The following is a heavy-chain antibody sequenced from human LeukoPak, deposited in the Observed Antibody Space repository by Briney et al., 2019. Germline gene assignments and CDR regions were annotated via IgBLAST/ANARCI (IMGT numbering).Heavy chain of an antibody. CDR2: INTNTGNP. D-gene: IGHD3-22*01. J-gene: IGHJ3*02. CDR1: GYTFTSYA. Sequence: GASVKVPCKASGYTFTSYAMNWVRQAPGQGLEWMGWINTNTGNPTYAQGFTGRFVFSLDTSVSTAYLQISSLKAEDTAVYYCARDNRQEADYYDGAFDIWGQGTMVTVSS. V-gene: IGHV7-4-1*02. CDR3: ARDNRQEADYYDGAFDI.